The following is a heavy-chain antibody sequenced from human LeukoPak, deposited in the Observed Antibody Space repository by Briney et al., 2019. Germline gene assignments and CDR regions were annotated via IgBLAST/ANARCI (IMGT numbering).Heavy chain of an antibody. J-gene: IGHJ4*02. CDR3: ARDYYDSSAGTGLIDY. V-gene: IGHV3-30-3*01. Sequence: PGRSLRLSCAASGFTFSSYAMHWVRQAPGKGLEWVAVISYDGSNKYYADSVKGRFTISRDNSKNTLYLQMNSLRAEDTAVYYCARDYYDSSAGTGLIDYWGQGTLVTVSS. CDR2: ISYDGSNK. D-gene: IGHD3-22*01. CDR1: GFTFSSYA.